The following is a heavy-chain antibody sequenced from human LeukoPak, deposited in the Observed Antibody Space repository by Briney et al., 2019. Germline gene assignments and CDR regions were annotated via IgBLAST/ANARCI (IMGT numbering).Heavy chain of an antibody. Sequence: GGSLRLSCAASGFTFSSYAMSWVRQAPGKGLEWVSIIGNSGGSIYYAESVKGRFTISRDNSKNTLSLQMNSLRAEDTAVYYCAKDYMVDSRRGAFDIWGQGTMVTVSS. CDR3: AKDYMVDSRRGAFDI. D-gene: IGHD3-22*01. V-gene: IGHV3-23*01. CDR1: GFTFSSYA. CDR2: IGNSGGSI. J-gene: IGHJ3*02.